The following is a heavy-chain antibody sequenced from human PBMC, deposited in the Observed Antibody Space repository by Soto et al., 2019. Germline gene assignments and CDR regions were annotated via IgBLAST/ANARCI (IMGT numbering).Heavy chain of an antibody. CDR3: ARYSGKYQGPIDY. J-gene: IGHJ4*02. CDR1: GFTFSHYG. D-gene: IGHD1-26*01. V-gene: IGHV3-30*03. Sequence: GGSLRLSCAASGFTFSHYGIHWVRQAPVKGLEWLAVISYDGSNKHYADSVKGRFTVSRDNSKNTLYLQMNSLRAEDTAVYFCARYSGKYQGPIDYWGQGPLVTVSS. CDR2: ISYDGSNK.